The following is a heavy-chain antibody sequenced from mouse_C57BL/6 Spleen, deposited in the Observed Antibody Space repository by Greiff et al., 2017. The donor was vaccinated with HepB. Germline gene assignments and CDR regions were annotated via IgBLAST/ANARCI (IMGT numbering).Heavy chain of an antibody. D-gene: IGHD2-4*01. CDR3: ARLGDYEGFAY. J-gene: IGHJ3*01. V-gene: IGHV1-50*01. Sequence: QVQLQQSGAELVKPGASVKLSCKASGYTFTSYWMQWVKQRPGQGLEWIGEIDPSDSYTNYNQKFKGKATLTVDTSSSTAYMQLSSLTSEDSAVYYCARLGDYEGFAYWGQGTLVTVSA. CDR2: IDPSDSYT. CDR1: GYTFTSYW.